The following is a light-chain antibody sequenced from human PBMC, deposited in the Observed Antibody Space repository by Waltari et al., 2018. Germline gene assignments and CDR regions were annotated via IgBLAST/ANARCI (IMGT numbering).Light chain of an antibody. CDR2: GAS. CDR3: QHYVRLPVT. V-gene: IGKV3-20*01. J-gene: IGKJ1*01. CDR1: QSVGRT. Sequence: EIVLTQSPGTLSLSPGERATLSCWTSQSVGRTLAWYQQKPGQPPRRRIYGASIMATGIPDRFSGSVSGTDFSLTIIRLEPEDFAVYYCQHYVRLPVTFGQGTKVEIK.